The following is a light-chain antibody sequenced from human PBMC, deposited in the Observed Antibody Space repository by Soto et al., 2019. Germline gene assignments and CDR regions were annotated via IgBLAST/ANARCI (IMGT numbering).Light chain of an antibody. V-gene: IGKV1-27*01. CDR1: QGISNS. CDR2: DAS. Sequence: DIPMTQSPSSLSASVGDRVTITCRASQGISNSLAWYQQQPGKAPKLLIYDASTLQSGVPSRFSGSGSGTDFTLTISSLQPEDVATYYCQKYKSAPITFGQGTRLEIK. J-gene: IGKJ5*01. CDR3: QKYKSAPIT.